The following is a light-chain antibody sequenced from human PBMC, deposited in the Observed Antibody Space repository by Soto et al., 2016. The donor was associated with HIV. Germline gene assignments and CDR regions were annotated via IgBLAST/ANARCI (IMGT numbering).Light chain of an antibody. V-gene: IGKV1-17*01. CDR2: GAS. CDR1: QDIGND. J-gene: IGKJ1*01. Sequence: DIQMTQSPSSLSASVGDIVTITCRASQDIGNDLGWYQQKPGQAPKRLIYGASSLESGVPSRFSGSRSATEFTLTISSLQPDDFATYYCQQYHSYSRTFGQGTKVEIK. CDR3: QQYHSYSRT.